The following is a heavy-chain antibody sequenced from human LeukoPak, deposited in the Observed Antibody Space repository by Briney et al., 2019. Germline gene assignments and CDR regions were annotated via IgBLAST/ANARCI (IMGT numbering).Heavy chain of an antibody. V-gene: IGHV1-8*01. CDR3: ARGGSSSWPGGDYYYYYMDV. D-gene: IGHD6-13*01. J-gene: IGHJ6*03. CDR1: GYTFTSYD. CDR2: MNPNSGNT. Sequence: GASVKVSCKASGYTFTSYDINWVRQATGQGLEWMGWMNPNSGNTGYAQKFQGRVTMTRNTSISTAYMELSSLRSEDTAVYYCARGGSSSWPGGDYYYYYMDVWGKGTTVTISS.